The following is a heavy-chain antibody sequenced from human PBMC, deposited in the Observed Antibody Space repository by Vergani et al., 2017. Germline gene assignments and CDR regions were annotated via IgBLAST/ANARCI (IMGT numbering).Heavy chain of an antibody. Sequence: QVQLVQSGAEVKKPGASVKVSCKASGYTFTSYAMQWVRQAPGQRLEWMGWINAGNGNTKYSQKFQGRVTITRDTSASTAYMELSSLRSEDTAVYYCARGHCSSTNCYWGGNWFDPWGQGTLVTVSS. J-gene: IGHJ5*02. CDR3: ARGHCSSTNCYWGGNWFDP. CDR1: GYTFTSYA. CDR2: INAGNGNT. V-gene: IGHV1-3*01. D-gene: IGHD2-2*01.